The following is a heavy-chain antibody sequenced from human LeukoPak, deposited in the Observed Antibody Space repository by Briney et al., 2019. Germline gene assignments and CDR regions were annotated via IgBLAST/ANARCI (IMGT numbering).Heavy chain of an antibody. D-gene: IGHD1-14*01. CDR2: IRSKADSYAT. V-gene: IGHV3-73*01. CDR1: AFTFSGSA. CDR3: TRPSHSYGTDAFDI. J-gene: IGHJ3*02. Sequence: GGSLRLSCAASAFTFSGSAMHWVRQASGKGLEWIGRIRSKADSYATAYAASVKGRFTISRDDSKNTAYLQMNSLKTEDTAVYYCTRPSHSYGTDAFDIWGQGTMITVSS.